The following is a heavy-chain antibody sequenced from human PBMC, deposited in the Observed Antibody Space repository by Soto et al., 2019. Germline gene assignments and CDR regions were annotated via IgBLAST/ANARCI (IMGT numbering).Heavy chain of an antibody. CDR2: ISYSGSPT. Sequence: EVQLVESGGGLVQPGGSLRLSCVGSGFTLSSYEMNWVRQAPGKGLEWVAWISYSGSPTGHADSVKGRFTISRDNAKNSLYLQMNSLRPEDTAVYYCVRDRSLKVPTSIDYWGRGALVTVSS. CDR3: VRDRSLKVPTSIDY. D-gene: IGHD3-16*01. V-gene: IGHV3-48*03. J-gene: IGHJ4*01. CDR1: GFTLSSYE.